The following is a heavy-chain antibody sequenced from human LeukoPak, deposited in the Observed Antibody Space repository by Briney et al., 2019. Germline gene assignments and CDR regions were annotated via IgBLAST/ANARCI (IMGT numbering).Heavy chain of an antibody. V-gene: IGHV1-69*13. CDR1: GGTFSSYA. D-gene: IGHD5-18*01. CDR3: ATTQLWGVYYYYMDV. Sequence: ASVKVSCKASGGTFSSYAISWVRQAPGQGLEWMGGIIPIFGTANYAQKFQGRVTITADESTSTAYMELSSLRSEDTAVYYCATTQLWGVYYYYMDVWGKGTTVTVSS. CDR2: IIPIFGTA. J-gene: IGHJ6*03.